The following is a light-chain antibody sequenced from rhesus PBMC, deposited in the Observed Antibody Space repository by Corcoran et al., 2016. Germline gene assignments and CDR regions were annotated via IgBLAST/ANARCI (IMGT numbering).Light chain of an antibody. CDR3: QQYNSAPLT. J-gene: IGKJ4*01. CDR1: QGISSW. V-gene: IGKV1-21*01. Sequence: DIQMTQSPSSLSASVGDRVTITCRASQGISSWLAWYQQKPGKAPKLLIYKASSWQSGVTSRCIGSGSGTDFTLTISSLQTEDLATYYCQQYNSAPLTFGGGTKVEIK. CDR2: KAS.